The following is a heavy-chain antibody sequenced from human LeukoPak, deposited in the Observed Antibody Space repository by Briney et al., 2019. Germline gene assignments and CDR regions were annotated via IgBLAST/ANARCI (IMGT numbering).Heavy chain of an antibody. J-gene: IGHJ4*02. D-gene: IGHD3-16*02. V-gene: IGHV3-30*18. CDR3: AKGPAPRLGEFSYHALVDY. Sequence: GGSLRLSCVASGFTFISYGMHWVRQAPGKGLEWVAFISYDGSNENIADSVKGRFIISRDNSKNTLYLQMNSLRAEDTAVHYCAKGPAPRLGEFSYHALVDYWGQGTLVTVSS. CDR1: GFTFISYG. CDR2: ISYDGSNE.